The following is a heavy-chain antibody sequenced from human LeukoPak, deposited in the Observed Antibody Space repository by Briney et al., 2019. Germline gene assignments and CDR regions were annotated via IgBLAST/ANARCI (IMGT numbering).Heavy chain of an antibody. D-gene: IGHD2-2*01. Sequence: GGSLRLSCAASGFTFSDYYMNWIRQAPGKGLEWVSAIYSGGSTYYADSVKGRFAISRDNSKNTLYLQMNSLRAEDTAVYYCAYCSSTSCSFGAFDVWGQGTMVTVSS. CDR2: IYSGGST. CDR1: GFTFSDYY. CDR3: AYCSSTSCSFGAFDV. J-gene: IGHJ3*01. V-gene: IGHV3-53*01.